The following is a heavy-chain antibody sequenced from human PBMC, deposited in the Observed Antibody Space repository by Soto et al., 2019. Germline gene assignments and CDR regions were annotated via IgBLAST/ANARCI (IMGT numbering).Heavy chain of an antibody. Sequence: ASVKVSCKVSGYTLTELSMHWVRQAPGKGLEWMGGFDPEDGETIYAQKFQGRVTMTEDTSTDTAYMELSSLRSEDTAVYYCATPVRFLGWLFFGGRGPLVPVSS. V-gene: IGHV1-24*01. J-gene: IGHJ4*02. CDR3: ATPVRFLGWLFF. CDR1: GYTLTELS. D-gene: IGHD3-3*01. CDR2: FDPEDGET.